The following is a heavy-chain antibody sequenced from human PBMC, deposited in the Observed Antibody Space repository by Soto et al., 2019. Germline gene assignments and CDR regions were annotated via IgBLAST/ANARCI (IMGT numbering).Heavy chain of an antibody. V-gene: IGHV1-3*01. D-gene: IGHD2-2*01. CDR3: ARGHLAVVPVASWYFYMDV. Sequence: ASLKVSCKASGYTFTNYAVHWVRQAPGQRLDWMGWINAGNGNTRYSQRFQGRVTITRDTSARTAYMELSSLRSEDTAVYYCARGHLAVVPVASWYFYMDVWGKGTTVTVS. J-gene: IGHJ6*03. CDR2: INAGNGNT. CDR1: GYTFTNYA.